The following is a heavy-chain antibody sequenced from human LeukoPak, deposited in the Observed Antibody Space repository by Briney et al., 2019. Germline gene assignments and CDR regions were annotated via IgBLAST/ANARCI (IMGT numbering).Heavy chain of an antibody. CDR1: GGSISSYY. D-gene: IGHD6-19*01. J-gene: IGHJ4*02. V-gene: IGHV4-59*01. Sequence: SETLSLTCTVSGGSISSYYWSWIRQPPGKGLEWIGYIIYSGSTNYNPSLKSRVTISVDTSKNQFSLKLRSVTAADTAVYYCTSTGEMYRSGWYFEYWGQGTLVTVSS. CDR3: TSTGEMYRSGWYFEY. CDR2: IIYSGST.